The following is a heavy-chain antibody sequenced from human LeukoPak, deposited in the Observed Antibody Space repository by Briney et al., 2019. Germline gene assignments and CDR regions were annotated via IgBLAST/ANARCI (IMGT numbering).Heavy chain of an antibody. CDR3: ARCSIVATIPCCDY. CDR1: GGSFSGYY. J-gene: IGHJ4*02. D-gene: IGHD5-12*01. CDR2: INHSGST. Sequence: SETLSLTCAVYGGSFSGYYWSWIRQPPGKGLEWIGEINHSGSTNYNPSLKSRVTISVDTSKNQFSLKLSSVTAADTAVYYCARCSIVATIPCCDYWGQGTLVTVSS. V-gene: IGHV4-34*01.